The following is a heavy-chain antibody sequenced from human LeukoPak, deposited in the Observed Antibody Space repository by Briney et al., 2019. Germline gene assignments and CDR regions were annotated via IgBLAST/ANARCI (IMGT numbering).Heavy chain of an antibody. CDR1: GGSISSYY. CDR2: IYYSGST. D-gene: IGHD2-2*02. V-gene: IGHV4-59*01. J-gene: IGHJ1*01. CDR3: ASTWYCSSTSCYTAGGAEYFQH. Sequence: PSETLSLTCTVSGGSISSYYWSWIRQPPGKGLEWIGYIYYSGSTNYNPSLKSRVTISVDTSKNQFSLKLSSVTAADTAVYYCASTWYCSSTSCYTAGGAEYFQHWGQGTLVTVSS.